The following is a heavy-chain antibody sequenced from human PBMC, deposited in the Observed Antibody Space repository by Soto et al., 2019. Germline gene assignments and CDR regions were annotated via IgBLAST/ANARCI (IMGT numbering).Heavy chain of an antibody. CDR3: AKGRSYYYYYGVDV. Sequence: PGGSLRLSCSASGFTFSSYAMHWIRQAPGKGLEYVSDISASGGSTHYADSVKGRFTISRDNSKSTLYLQMNSLRAEDTALYYCAKGRSYYYYYGVDVWGQGTTVTVS. V-gene: IGHV3-23*01. CDR1: GFTFSSYA. CDR2: ISASGGST. J-gene: IGHJ6*02.